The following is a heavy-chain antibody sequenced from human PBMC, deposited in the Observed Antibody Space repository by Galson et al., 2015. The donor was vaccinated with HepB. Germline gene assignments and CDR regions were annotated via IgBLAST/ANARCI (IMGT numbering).Heavy chain of an antibody. CDR2: IRSKAYGGTT. Sequence: SLRLSCAASGFTFGDCAMSWFRQAPGKGLEWVGFIRSKAYGGTTEYAASVKGRFTISRDDSKSIAYLQMNSLKTEDTAVYYCTRAMESGWYSGPAFDYWGQGTLVTVSS. J-gene: IGHJ4*02. V-gene: IGHV3-49*03. CDR1: GFTFGDCA. CDR3: TRAMESGWYSGPAFDY. D-gene: IGHD6-19*01.